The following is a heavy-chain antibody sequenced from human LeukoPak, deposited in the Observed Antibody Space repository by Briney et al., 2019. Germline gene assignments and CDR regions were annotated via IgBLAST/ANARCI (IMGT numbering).Heavy chain of an antibody. CDR1: GFTFSSYW. V-gene: IGHV3-33*08. CDR2: IWYDGSNK. CDR3: ARVRAVAGTDDAFDI. Sequence: GGSLRLSSAASGFTFSSYWMSWVRQAPGKGLEWVAVIWYDGSNKYYADSVKGRFTISRDNSKNTLYLQMNSLRAEDTAVYYCARVRAVAGTDDAFDIWGQGTMVTVSS. D-gene: IGHD6-19*01. J-gene: IGHJ3*02.